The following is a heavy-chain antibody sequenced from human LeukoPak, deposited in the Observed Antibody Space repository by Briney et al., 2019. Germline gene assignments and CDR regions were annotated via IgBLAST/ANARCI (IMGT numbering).Heavy chain of an antibody. CDR3: TTPGDSGWYNH. D-gene: IGHD6-19*01. J-gene: IGHJ4*02. CDR1: GFTFSNYA. V-gene: IGHV3-23*01. CDR2: ISRNGAHP. Sequence: GGSLRLSCAATGFTFSNYAMSWVRQAPGKGLEWVSVISRNGAHPYYIDSVRDRFTVSRDNSKNIMYLQMNSLGAEDAALYYCTTPGDSGWYNHWGQETLVTVSS.